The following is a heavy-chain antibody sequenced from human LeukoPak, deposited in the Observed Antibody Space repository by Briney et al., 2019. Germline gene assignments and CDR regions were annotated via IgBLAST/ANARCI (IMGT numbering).Heavy chain of an antibody. D-gene: IGHD3-22*01. CDR1: GYSFSTYG. V-gene: IGHV1-18*01. J-gene: IGHJ4*02. CDR3: ARDLGLDYYDSSGYYYY. CDR2: IRAYSGDT. Sequence: ASVKVSCKASGYSFSTYGISWVRQAPGQGLEWMGYIRAYSGDTESAQKFQGRVTMTRDTSISTAYMELSRLRSDDTAVYYCARDLGLDYYDSSGYYYYWGQGTLVTVSS.